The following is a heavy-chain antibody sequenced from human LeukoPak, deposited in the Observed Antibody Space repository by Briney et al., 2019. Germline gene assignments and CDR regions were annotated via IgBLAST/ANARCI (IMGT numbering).Heavy chain of an antibody. CDR3: AKDLGYYDSSGYLNWFDP. CDR2: ISSSGSTI. Sequence: GGSLRLSCAASGFTFSDYYMSWIRQAPGKGLEWVSYISSSGSTIYYADSVKGRFTISRDNAKNSLYLQMNSLRAEDTAVYYCAKDLGYYDSSGYLNWFDPWGQGTLVTVSS. D-gene: IGHD3-22*01. V-gene: IGHV3-11*04. J-gene: IGHJ5*02. CDR1: GFTFSDYY.